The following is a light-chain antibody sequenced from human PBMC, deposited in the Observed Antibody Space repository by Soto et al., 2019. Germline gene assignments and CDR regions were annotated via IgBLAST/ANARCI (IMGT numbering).Light chain of an antibody. J-gene: IGKJ5*01. CDR2: GVS. CDR3: QQYHNWPPIT. Sequence: IVLTQSPATLSLSPWERATLSCRASQSLINFVAWYQHKPGQAPRLLIYGVSKRATGIPERFSGSGSGTDFTLTISRLEPEDFAVYFCQQYHNWPPITFGQGTRLEIK. V-gene: IGKV3-11*01. CDR1: QSLINF.